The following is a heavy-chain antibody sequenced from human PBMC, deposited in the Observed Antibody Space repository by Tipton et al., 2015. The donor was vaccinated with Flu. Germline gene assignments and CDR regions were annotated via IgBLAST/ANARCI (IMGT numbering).Heavy chain of an antibody. CDR3: ARDSSDYDPFPVYAFDI. CDR1: GYTFTSYY. J-gene: IGHJ3*02. D-gene: IGHD4-17*01. CDR2: INPSGGST. V-gene: IGHV1-46*01. Sequence: QVQLVQSGAEVKKPGASVKVSCKASGYTFTSYYMHWVRQAPGQGLEWMGIINPSGGSTSYAQKFQGRVTMTRDTSTSTVYMELSSLRSEDTAVYYCARDSSDYDPFPVYAFDIWGQGTMVTVSS.